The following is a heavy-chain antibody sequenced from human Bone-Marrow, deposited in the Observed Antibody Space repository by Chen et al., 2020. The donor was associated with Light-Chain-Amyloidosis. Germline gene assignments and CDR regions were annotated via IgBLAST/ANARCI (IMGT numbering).Heavy chain of an antibody. CDR3: ARGNWNDLAFDV. V-gene: IGHV4-30-2*01. J-gene: IGHJ3*01. CDR2: VYQSGST. CDR1: GGSITSGSFS. Sequence: QLQLQESGSGLVTSSQTLSLTCAVSGGSITSGSFSWNWIRQPLGKGLEWIGYVYQSGSTYYNPSLNSRVTISVDLSENHFSLTLRSLTAADSAVYYCARGNWNDLAFDVWGQGILVTVSS. D-gene: IGHD1-1*01.